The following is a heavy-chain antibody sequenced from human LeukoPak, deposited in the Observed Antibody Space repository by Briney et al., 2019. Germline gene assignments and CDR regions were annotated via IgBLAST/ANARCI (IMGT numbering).Heavy chain of an antibody. Sequence: GGSLRLSCAASGFTFSSYWMSWVRQAPGKGLEWVSVIYSGGSTYYADSVKGRFTIFRDNSKNTLYLQMNSLRAEDTAVYYCARGPQGPYGDYRDWGQGTLVTVSS. CDR2: IYSGGST. V-gene: IGHV3-53*01. CDR1: GFTFSSYW. D-gene: IGHD4-17*01. CDR3: ARGPQGPYGDYRD. J-gene: IGHJ4*02.